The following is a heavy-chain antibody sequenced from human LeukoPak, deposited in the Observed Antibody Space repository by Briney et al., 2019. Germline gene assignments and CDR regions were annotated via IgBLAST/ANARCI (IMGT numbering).Heavy chain of an antibody. CDR1: GGSISSGDYY. CDR2: IYYSGST. J-gene: IGHJ4*02. V-gene: IGHV4-30-4*01. D-gene: IGHD3-16*02. CDR3: ARVSGGGVIVDY. Sequence: SQTLSLTCTVSGGSISSGDYYWSWIRQPPGKGLEWIGYIYYSGSTYYNPSLKSRVTISVDTSKNQFSLKPSSVTAADTAVYYCARVSGGGVIVDYWGQGTLVTVSS.